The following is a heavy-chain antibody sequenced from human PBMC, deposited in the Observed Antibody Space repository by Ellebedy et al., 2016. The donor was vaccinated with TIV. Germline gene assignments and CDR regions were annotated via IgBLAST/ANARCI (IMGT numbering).Heavy chain of an antibody. CDR2: IRSNGYLGTT. D-gene: IGHD3-3*01. J-gene: IGHJ4*02. Sequence: GESLKISXAASGFTFSSYAMSWVRQAPGKGLEWLGFIRSNGYLGTTQYAAPVRWRFTISRDDSKSIAYLQMNSLKTEDTAVYYCSRDYDFWSGISLWGQGTLVTVSS. CDR3: SRDYDFWSGISL. V-gene: IGHV3-49*04. CDR1: GFTFSSYA.